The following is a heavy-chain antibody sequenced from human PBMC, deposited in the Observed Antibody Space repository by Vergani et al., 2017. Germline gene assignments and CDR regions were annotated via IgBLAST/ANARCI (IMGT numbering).Heavy chain of an antibody. Sequence: QVQLVQSGAEVKKPGASVKVSCKASGYTFTGYYMHWVRQAPGQGLEWMGWINPNSGNTGYAQKFQGRVTMTRNTSISTAYMELSSLRSEDTAVYYCAQSSTSSYYYGMDVWGQGTTVTVSS. CDR3: AQSSTSSYYYGMDV. V-gene: IGHV1-8*02. J-gene: IGHJ6*02. CDR1: GYTFTGYY. D-gene: IGHD2-2*01. CDR2: INPNSGNT.